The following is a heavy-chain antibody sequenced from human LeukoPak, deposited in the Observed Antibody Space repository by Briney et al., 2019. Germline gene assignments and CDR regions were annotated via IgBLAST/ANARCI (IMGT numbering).Heavy chain of an antibody. V-gene: IGHV3-74*01. Sequence: GGSLRLSCAASGFTFSSYWMHWVRQAPGKGLVWVSRINSDGGSTSYADSVKGRFTISRDNAKNTLDLQMNSLRAEDTAVYYCARSRGLLLPDYWRQGTLVTVSS. CDR3: ARSRGLLLPDY. CDR1: GFTFSSYW. CDR2: INSDGGST. J-gene: IGHJ4*02. D-gene: IGHD3-3*01.